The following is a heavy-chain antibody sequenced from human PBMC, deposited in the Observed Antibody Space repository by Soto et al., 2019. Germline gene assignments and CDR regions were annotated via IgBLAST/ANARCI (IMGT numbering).Heavy chain of an antibody. CDR1: GFTFSNAW. CDR2: IKSKTDGGTT. J-gene: IGHJ3*02. CDR3: TTDITGTTSGLDAFDI. D-gene: IGHD1-7*01. V-gene: IGHV3-15*01. Sequence: EVQLVESGGGLVKPGGSLRLSCAASGFTFSNAWMSWVRQAPGKGLEWVGRIKSKTDGGTTDYAAPVKGRFTISRDDSKNTLYLQINSQKTEDTAVYYCTTDITGTTSGLDAFDIWGQGTMVTVSS.